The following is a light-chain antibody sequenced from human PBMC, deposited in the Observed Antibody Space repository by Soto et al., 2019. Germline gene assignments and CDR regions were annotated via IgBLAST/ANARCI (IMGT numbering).Light chain of an antibody. J-gene: IGKJ4*01. CDR3: QQYNDWPLT. Sequence: EIVMTQSPATLSVSPGERATLSCRASQSVSSTLAWYQQKPGQAPRLLIYGASTRATGIPARFSGSGSGTEFTLTISSLQSEDFAVYYCQQYNDWPLTFGGKTKVEIK. V-gene: IGKV3-15*01. CDR1: QSVSST. CDR2: GAS.